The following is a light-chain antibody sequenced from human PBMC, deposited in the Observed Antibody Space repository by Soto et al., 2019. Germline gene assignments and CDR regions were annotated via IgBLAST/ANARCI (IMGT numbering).Light chain of an antibody. J-gene: IGKJ1*01. CDR3: QQYNNWPQT. V-gene: IGKV3-15*01. Sequence: DILMTQSPATLSVSPGERASLSCRASQSVSSNLAWYQQKPGQAPRLLVSDASTRATGIPVRFSGSGSGTEFTLTISSLQSEDFAVYYCQQYNNWPQTFGQGTKVDIK. CDR1: QSVSSN. CDR2: DAS.